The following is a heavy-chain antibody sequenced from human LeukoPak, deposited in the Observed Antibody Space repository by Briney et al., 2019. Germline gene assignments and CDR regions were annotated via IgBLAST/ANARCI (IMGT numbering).Heavy chain of an antibody. CDR3: AKGCEEDYYCYMDV. D-gene: IGHD2-15*01. V-gene: IGHV3-23*01. Sequence: PGGSLRLSCAASGFTFSSYAMSWVRQAPGKGLEWVSGISGSGCSTFYADSVKGRFTISRDNSKNTMYLQMNSLRAEDTAVYYCAKGCEEDYYCYMDVWGKGTTVTVSS. CDR1: GFTFSSYA. J-gene: IGHJ6*03. CDR2: ISGSGCST.